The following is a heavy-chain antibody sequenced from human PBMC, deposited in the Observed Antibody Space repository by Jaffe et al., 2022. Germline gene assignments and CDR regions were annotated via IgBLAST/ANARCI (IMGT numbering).Heavy chain of an antibody. V-gene: IGHV1-2*02. Sequence: QVQLVQSGAEVKKPGASVKVSCKASGYTFTGYYMHWVRQAPGQGLEWMGWINPNSGGTNYAQKFQGRVTMTRDTSISTAYMELSRLRSDDTAVYYCARVGCSGGSCYDYYYYMDVWGKGTTVTVSS. CDR1: GYTFTGYY. CDR2: INPNSGGT. D-gene: IGHD2-15*01. J-gene: IGHJ6*03. CDR3: ARVGCSGGSCYDYYYYMDV.